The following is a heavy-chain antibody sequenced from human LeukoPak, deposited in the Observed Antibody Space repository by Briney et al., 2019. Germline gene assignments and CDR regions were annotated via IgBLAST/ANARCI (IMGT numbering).Heavy chain of an antibody. CDR2: ISAYNGNT. D-gene: IGHD6-19*01. J-gene: IGHJ4*02. CDR1: GYTFTSNG. CDR3: AREQWLLQEGVD. V-gene: IGHV1-18*01. Sequence: ASVKVSCKASGYTFTSNGISWVRQAPGQGLEWMGWISAYNGNTNYAQKLQGRVTMTTDTSTSTAYMELRSLRSDDTAVYYCAREQWLLQEGVDWGQGTLVTVSS.